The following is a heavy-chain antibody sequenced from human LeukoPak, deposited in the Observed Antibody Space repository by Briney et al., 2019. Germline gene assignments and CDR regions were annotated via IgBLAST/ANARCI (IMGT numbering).Heavy chain of an antibody. J-gene: IGHJ4*02. V-gene: IGHV1-69*13. CDR2: IIPIFGTA. CDR3: ARVSVYSSSPYFDY. CDR1: GGIFSSYA. Sequence: GASVKVSCKASGGIFSSYAISWVRQAPGQGLEWMGGIIPIFGTANYAQKFQGRVTITADESTSTAYMELSSLRSEDTAVYYCARVSVYSSSPYFDYWGQGTLVTVSS. D-gene: IGHD6-6*01.